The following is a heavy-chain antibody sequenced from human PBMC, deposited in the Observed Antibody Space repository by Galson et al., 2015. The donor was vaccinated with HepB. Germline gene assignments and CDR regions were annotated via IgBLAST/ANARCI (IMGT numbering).Heavy chain of an antibody. CDR2: IWYDGSNK. Sequence: SLRLSCAASGFTFSSYGMHWVRQAPGKGLEWVAAIWYDGSNKYYADSVKGRFTISRDNSKNTLYLQMNSLRAEDTAVYYCASLSTKGIDYWGQGTLVTVSS. V-gene: IGHV3-33*01. CDR3: ASLSTKGIDY. J-gene: IGHJ4*02. CDR1: GFTFSSYG. D-gene: IGHD5/OR15-5a*01.